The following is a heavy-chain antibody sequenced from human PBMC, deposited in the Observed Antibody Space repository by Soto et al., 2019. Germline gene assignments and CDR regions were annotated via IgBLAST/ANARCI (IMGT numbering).Heavy chain of an antibody. V-gene: IGHV1-69*01. CDR3: ARDLISNYHYYGMDV. CDR1: ADTFSSSA. Sequence: QVVLLQSGAEVKEPGSSVRVSCKASADTFSSSAFSWVRQAPGQGLEWMGGIIPFFHAANYAQRFQGRVTITADESTSTVYMELSSLRSEDTALYYCARDLISNYHYYGMDVWGQGTTVTVSS. CDR2: IIPFFHAA. J-gene: IGHJ6*02.